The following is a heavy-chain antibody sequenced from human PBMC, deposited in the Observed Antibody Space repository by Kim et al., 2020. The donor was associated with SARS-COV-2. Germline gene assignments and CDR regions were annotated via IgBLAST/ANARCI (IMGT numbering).Heavy chain of an antibody. CDR3: ARDTGILTGYYRAAIWAMDV. Sequence: RFTISRDNAKNSLYLQMNSLRAEDTAVYYCARDTGILTGYYRAAIWAMDVWGQGTTVTVSS. J-gene: IGHJ6*02. V-gene: IGHV3-11*06. D-gene: IGHD3-9*01.